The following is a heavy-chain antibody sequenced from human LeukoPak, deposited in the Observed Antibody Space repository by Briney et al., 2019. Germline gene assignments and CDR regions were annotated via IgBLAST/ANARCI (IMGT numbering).Heavy chain of an antibody. CDR3: ARDPVLLWFGELPNYYYGMDV. D-gene: IGHD3-10*01. J-gene: IGHJ6*04. V-gene: IGHV6-1*01. CDR2: TYYRSKWYN. CDR1: GDSVSSNSAA. Sequence: SQTLSLTCAISGDSVSSNSAAWNWIRQSPSRGLEWLGRTYYRSKWYNDYAVSVKSRITINPDTSKNPFSLQLNSVTPEGTAVYYCARDPVLLWFGELPNYYYGMDVWGKGTTVTVSS.